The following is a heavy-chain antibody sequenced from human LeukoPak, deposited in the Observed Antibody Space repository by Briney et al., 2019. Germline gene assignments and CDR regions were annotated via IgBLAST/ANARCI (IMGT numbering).Heavy chain of an antibody. Sequence: SETLSLTCTVSGGSISSYYFSWIRQPPGKGLEWIGYIHYSGSTNYNPSLKSRVTISLDTSKNQFSLMLSSVTAADTAVYYCARDTWGYYDGRGYYYYFDYWGQGTLVTVSS. D-gene: IGHD3-22*01. J-gene: IGHJ4*02. CDR1: GGSISSYY. CDR2: IHYSGST. CDR3: ARDTWGYYDGRGYYYYFDY. V-gene: IGHV4-59*01.